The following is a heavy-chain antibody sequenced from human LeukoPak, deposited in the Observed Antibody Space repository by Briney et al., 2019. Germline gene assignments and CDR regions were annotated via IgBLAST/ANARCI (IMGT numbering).Heavy chain of an antibody. CDR3: ARGTGSGWRYYYYYGMDV. D-gene: IGHD6-19*01. CDR1: GYTFTGYY. CDR2: INPNSGGT. V-gene: IGHV1-2*02. Sequence: ASVKVSCKASGYTFTGYYMHWVRQAPGQGLEWMGWINPNSGGTNYAQKFQGRVTMTRDTSISTAYMELSRLRSDDTAVYYCARGTGSGWRYYYYYGMDVWGQGTTVTVSS. J-gene: IGHJ6*02.